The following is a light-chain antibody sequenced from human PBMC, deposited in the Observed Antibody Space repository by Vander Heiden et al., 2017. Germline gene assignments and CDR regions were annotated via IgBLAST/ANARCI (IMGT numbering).Light chain of an antibody. Sequence: SYALTQPLSVSVALGKTARITCGGNNIGSKNVHWYQQKPGQAPVLVIYRDSNRPSGIPERFSGSNSGNTATLTISRAQAGDEADYYCQVWDSSTHVVFGGGTKLTVL. V-gene: IGLV3-9*01. J-gene: IGLJ2*01. CDR2: RDS. CDR1: NIGSKN. CDR3: QVWDSSTHVV.